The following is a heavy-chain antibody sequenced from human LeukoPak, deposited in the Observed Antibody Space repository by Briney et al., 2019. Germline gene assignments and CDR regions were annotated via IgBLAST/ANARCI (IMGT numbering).Heavy chain of an antibody. CDR2: INSDGSST. J-gene: IGHJ6*02. CDR3: AKHTGYYCYYGMDV. D-gene: IGHD2-8*02. CDR1: GFTFSSYW. V-gene: IGHV3-74*01. Sequence: GGSLRLSCAASGFTFSSYWMHWVRQAPGKGLVWVSRINSDGSSTSYADSVKGRFTISRDNSKNTLYLQMNSLRAEDTAVYYCAKHTGYYCYYGMDVWGQGTTVTVSS.